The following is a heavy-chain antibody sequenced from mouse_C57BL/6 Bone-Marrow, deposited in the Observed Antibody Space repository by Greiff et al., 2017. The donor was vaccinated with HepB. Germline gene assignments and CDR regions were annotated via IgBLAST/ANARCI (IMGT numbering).Heavy chain of an antibody. CDR3: LRHGTTVWAMDY. Sequence: EVMLVESGGGLVQPKGSLKLSCAASGFSFNTYAMNWVRQAPGKGLEWVARIRSKSNNYATYYADSVKDRFTISRDDSESMLYLQMNNLKTEDTAMYYCLRHGTTVWAMDYWGQGTAVTVSS. CDR1: GFSFNTYA. V-gene: IGHV10-1*01. J-gene: IGHJ4*01. CDR2: IRSKSNNYAT. D-gene: IGHD1-1*01.